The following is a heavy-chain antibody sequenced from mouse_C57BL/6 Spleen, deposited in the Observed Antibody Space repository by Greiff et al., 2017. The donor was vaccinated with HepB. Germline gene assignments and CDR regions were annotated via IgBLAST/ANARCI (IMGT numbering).Heavy chain of an antibody. CDR1: GYTFTDYE. Sequence: QVQLKESGAELVRPGASVTLSCKASGYTFTDYEMHWVKQTPVHGLEWIGAIDPETGGTAYNQKFKGKAILTADQSSSTAYMELRSLTSEDSAVYYCTRSYYGNYESYYYAMDYWGQGTSVTVSS. CDR3: TRSYYGNYESYYYAMDY. D-gene: IGHD2-10*01. CDR2: IDPETGGT. V-gene: IGHV1-15*01. J-gene: IGHJ4*01.